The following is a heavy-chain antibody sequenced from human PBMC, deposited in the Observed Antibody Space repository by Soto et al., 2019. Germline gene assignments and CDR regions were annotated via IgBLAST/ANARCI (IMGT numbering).Heavy chain of an antibody. CDR3: ARDRMAGTGWFEP. J-gene: IGHJ5*02. CDR2: IWYDGSNK. Sequence: GWSLRLSCAASGFTFSSYGMHLVRQAPGKGLEWVAVIWYDGSNKYYADSVKGRFTISRDNSKNTLYLQMNSLRAEDTAVYYCARDRMAGTGWFEPWGQGTLVTVSS. D-gene: IGHD6-19*01. CDR1: GFTFSSYG. V-gene: IGHV3-33*01.